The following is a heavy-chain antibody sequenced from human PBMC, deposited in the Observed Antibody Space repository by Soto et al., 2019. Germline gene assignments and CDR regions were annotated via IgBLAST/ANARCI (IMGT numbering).Heavy chain of an antibody. J-gene: IGHJ6*02. CDR2: TYYRSKWYN. CDR3: ARARAVVVPAAIANYGMDV. Sequence: SQTLSLTCAISGDSVSSNSAAWNWIRQSPSRGLEWLGRTYYRSKWYNDYAVSVKSRITINPDTSKNQFSLQLNSVTPEDTAVYYCARARAVVVPAAIANYGMDVWGHGTTVTVSS. CDR1: GDSVSSNSAA. V-gene: IGHV6-1*01. D-gene: IGHD2-2*02.